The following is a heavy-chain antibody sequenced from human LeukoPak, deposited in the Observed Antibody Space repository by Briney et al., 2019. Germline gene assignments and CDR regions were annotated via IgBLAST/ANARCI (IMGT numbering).Heavy chain of an antibody. CDR3: ARGLTGGLDS. Sequence: GGSLRLSCAASGFIFSSYDMHWVRQATGKGLEWVSSIAITGNTYYSGSVKGRFTISRENAKNSLYLQMSSLRAGDTAVYYCARGLTGGLDSWGQGTLVTVSS. V-gene: IGHV3-13*04. J-gene: IGHJ5*01. D-gene: IGHD1-26*01. CDR1: GFIFSSYD. CDR2: IAITGNT.